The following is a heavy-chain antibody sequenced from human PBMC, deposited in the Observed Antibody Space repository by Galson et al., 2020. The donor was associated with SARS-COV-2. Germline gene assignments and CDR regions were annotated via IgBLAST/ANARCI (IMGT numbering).Heavy chain of an antibody. V-gene: IGHV3-23*01. CDR2: ISARGDAT. CDR3: AKDYDILTGPI. D-gene: IGHD3-9*01. CDR1: GFAFSTYA. J-gene: IGHJ4*02. Sequence: VGSLRLSCAASGFAFSTYALSWVRQAPGRGLEWVSAISARGDATYYADSVKGRFTISRDNSKNTLYLRMNSLRAEDTAVYYCAKDYDILTGPIWGQGTLVTVSS.